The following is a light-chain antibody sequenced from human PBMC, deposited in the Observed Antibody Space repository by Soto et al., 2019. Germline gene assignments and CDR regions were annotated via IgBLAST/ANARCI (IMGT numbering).Light chain of an antibody. Sequence: EIVLTQTPATLSLSPGERVTLSCRASQNIGDTYLAWYQQKPGQAPRLLIYGASTRATAVPDRFTGSGSGTDFALTISSLEPEDAAVYYCQQYGDSPFTFGPGTNLDIK. J-gene: IGKJ2*01. CDR1: QNIGDTY. CDR3: QQYGDSPFT. CDR2: GAS. V-gene: IGKV3-20*01.